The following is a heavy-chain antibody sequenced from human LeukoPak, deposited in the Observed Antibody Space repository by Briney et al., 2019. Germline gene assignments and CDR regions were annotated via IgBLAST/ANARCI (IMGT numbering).Heavy chain of an antibody. D-gene: IGHD3-10*01. J-gene: IGHJ4*02. Sequence: GGSLRLSCVASGFTFSSRDWMTWVRQAPGKGLEWVSGISGGGGSTYYADSVKGRFTISRDNSKNTLYLQMNSLRAEDTAVYYCARETYYGSGSYSDFALDYWGQGTLVTVSS. V-gene: IGHV3-23*01. CDR1: GFTFSSRDW. CDR2: ISGGGGST. CDR3: ARETYYGSGSYSDFALDY.